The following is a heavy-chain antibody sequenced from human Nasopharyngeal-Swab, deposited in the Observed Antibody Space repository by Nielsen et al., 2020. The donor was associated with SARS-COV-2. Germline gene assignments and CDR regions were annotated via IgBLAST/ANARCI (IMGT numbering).Heavy chain of an antibody. Sequence: GGSLRLSCAASGFTFSSYPMHWVRQAPGKGLEWVAVISVDGSNKYYADSVKGRFTISRDNSKNTLYLQMNSLRVEDTAVYFCARMEVLESYYYYAMDVWGQGTTVTVSS. CDR1: GFTFSSYP. V-gene: IGHV3-30-3*01. CDR2: ISVDGSNK. CDR3: ARMEVLESYYYYAMDV. J-gene: IGHJ6*01. D-gene: IGHD3-3*01.